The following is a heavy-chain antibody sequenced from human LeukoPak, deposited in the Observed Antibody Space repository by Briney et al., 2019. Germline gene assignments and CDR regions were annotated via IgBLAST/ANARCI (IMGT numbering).Heavy chain of an antibody. V-gene: IGHV3-21*01. Sequence: MSGGSLRLSCAASGFTFSSYSMNWVRQAPGKGLEWVSSISSSSNYIYYADSVKGRFTISRDNAKNSLYLQMNSLRAEDTAVYYCARDAEAPRLWWGQGTLVTVSS. CDR3: ARDAEAPRLW. J-gene: IGHJ4*02. CDR1: GFTFSSYS. D-gene: IGHD4/OR15-4a*01. CDR2: ISSSSNYI.